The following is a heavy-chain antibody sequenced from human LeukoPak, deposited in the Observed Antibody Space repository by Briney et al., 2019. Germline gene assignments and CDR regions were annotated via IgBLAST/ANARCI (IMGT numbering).Heavy chain of an antibody. J-gene: IGHJ3*02. Sequence: SETLSLTCTVSGGSISSSSYYWGWIRQPPGKGLEWIGSIYYSGSTNYNPSLKSRVTISVDTSKNQFSLKLSSVTAADTAVYYCARGYQRSSDAFDIWGQGTMVTVSS. CDR3: ARGYQRSSDAFDI. V-gene: IGHV4-39*07. D-gene: IGHD2-2*01. CDR1: GGSISSSSYY. CDR2: IYYSGST.